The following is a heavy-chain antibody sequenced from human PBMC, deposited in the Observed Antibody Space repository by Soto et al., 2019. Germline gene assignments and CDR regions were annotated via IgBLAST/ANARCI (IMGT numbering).Heavy chain of an antibody. J-gene: IGHJ6*02. Sequence: GESLKISCKGSGYSFTSYWISWVRQMPGKGLEWMGRIDPSDSYTNYSPSFQGHVTISADKSISTAYLQWSSLKASDTAMYYCARLSTDDYGGHYYYYGMDVWGQGTTVTVSS. CDR1: GYSFTSYW. CDR2: IDPSDSYT. D-gene: IGHD4-17*01. V-gene: IGHV5-10-1*01. CDR3: ARLSTDDYGGHYYYYGMDV.